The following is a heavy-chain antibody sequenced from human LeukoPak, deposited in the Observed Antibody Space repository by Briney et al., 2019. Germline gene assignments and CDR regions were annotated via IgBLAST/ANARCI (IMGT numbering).Heavy chain of an antibody. CDR2: IGSDGSAT. V-gene: IGHV3-74*01. CDR3: ARVADRSGYQSDY. J-gene: IGHJ4*02. D-gene: IGHD3-22*01. CDR1: GFTFSSNW. Sequence: GGSLRLSCATSGFTFSSNWMQWVRQAPGKGLVWVSHIGSDGSATSYADSVKGRFAISRDNAKNTLFLQMNSLSAEDTAVYYCARVADRSGYQSDYWGQGTLVTVSS.